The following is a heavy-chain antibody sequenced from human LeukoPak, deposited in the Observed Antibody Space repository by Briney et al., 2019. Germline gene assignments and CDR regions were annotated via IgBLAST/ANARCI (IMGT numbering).Heavy chain of an antibody. V-gene: IGHV1-2*02. CDR1: GYTFTGYY. CDR3: ARESRSGIAAAGSYYVDY. Sequence: GASVKVSCKASGYTFTGYYMHWVRQAPGQGLEWMGWINPNSGGTNYAQKFQGRVTMTRDTSISTAYMELSRLRSDDTAVYYCARESRSGIAAAGSYYVDYWGQGTLVTVSS. CDR2: INPNSGGT. D-gene: IGHD6-13*01. J-gene: IGHJ4*02.